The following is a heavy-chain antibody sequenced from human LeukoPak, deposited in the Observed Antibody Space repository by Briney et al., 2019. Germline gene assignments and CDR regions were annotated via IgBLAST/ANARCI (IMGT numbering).Heavy chain of an antibody. Sequence: ASVKVSCKASGYTFTGYYMRWVRQAPGQGLEWMGWINPNSGGTNYAQKFQGWVTMTRDTSISTAYMELSRLRSDDTAVYYCARGVYSSGWSGHFDYWGQGTLVTVSS. V-gene: IGHV1-2*04. CDR3: ARGVYSSGWSGHFDY. CDR2: INPNSGGT. D-gene: IGHD6-19*01. J-gene: IGHJ4*02. CDR1: GYTFTGYY.